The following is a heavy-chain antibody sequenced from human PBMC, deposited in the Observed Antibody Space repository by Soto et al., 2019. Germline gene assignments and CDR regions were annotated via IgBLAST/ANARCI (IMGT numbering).Heavy chain of an antibody. V-gene: IGHV3-48*02. CDR3: ARDRGTTGMVDYYYGMDV. Sequence: GGSLRLSCAASGFTFSSYSMNWVRQAPGKGLEWVSFISSSSSTIYYADSVKGRFTISRDNAKNSLYLQMNSLRDEDTAVYYCARDRGTTGMVDYYYGMDVWGRGTTVTVSS. CDR2: ISSSSSTI. CDR1: GFTFSSYS. D-gene: IGHD1-1*01. J-gene: IGHJ6*02.